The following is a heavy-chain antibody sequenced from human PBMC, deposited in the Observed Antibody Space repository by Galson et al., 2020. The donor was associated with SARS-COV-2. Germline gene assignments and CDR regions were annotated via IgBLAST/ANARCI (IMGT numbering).Heavy chain of an antibody. V-gene: IGHV4-31*01. CDR3: ARIISVGIFGVVNWFDP. D-gene: IGHD3-3*01. Sequence: ETAEPLTLICPVSGGCISSGGYYLIWIRQPPGKGREWIGYIYYIGSTYYNPSLKRQVTISVDTSKNQFSLKLSAVTAADTAVYYCARIISVGIFGVVNWFDPWGQGTLVTVSS. J-gene: IGHJ5*02. CDR1: GGCISSGGYY. CDR2: IYYIGST.